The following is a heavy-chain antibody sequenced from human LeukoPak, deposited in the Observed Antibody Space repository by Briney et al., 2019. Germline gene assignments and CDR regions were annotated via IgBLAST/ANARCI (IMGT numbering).Heavy chain of an antibody. CDR1: GGSFSGYY. V-gene: IGHV4-34*01. D-gene: IGHD3-22*01. CDR3: ARKNITMIKGTLFDY. J-gene: IGHJ4*02. Sequence: SETLSLTCAVYGGSFSGYYWSWIRQPPGKGLEWIGEINHSGSTDYNPSLKSRVTMSVDTSKNQFSLRLSSVTAADTAVYYCARKNITMIKGTLFDYWGQGILVTVSS. CDR2: INHSGST.